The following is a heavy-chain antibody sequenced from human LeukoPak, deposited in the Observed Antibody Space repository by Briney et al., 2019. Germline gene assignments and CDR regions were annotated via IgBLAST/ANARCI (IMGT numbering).Heavy chain of an antibody. D-gene: IGHD5-18*01. CDR2: ISYDGSNK. CDR1: GFTFSSYG. Sequence: GRSLRLSCAASGFTFSSYGMHWVRQAPGKGLEWVAVISYDGSNKYYADSVKARFTISRDNSKNTVFLQMDSLRAEDTAKYYCSRERGDREFDYWGQGILVTVSS. CDR3: SRERGDREFDY. J-gene: IGHJ4*02. V-gene: IGHV3-30*03.